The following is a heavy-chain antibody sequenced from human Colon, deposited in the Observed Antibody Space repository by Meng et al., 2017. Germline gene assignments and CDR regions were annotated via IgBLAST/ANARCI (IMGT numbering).Heavy chain of an antibody. V-gene: IGHV4-30-4*01. Sequence: QVQLQESGPGLVQPSQTASLTCTVSGGFLNSDDYYWSWIRQSPGGGLEWIGLLSYSGNTFYNPSLRSRVAISADTSKSQFSLYLRSVTAADTAVYYCAREWRYYYGAGSFDYWGQGALVTVSS. J-gene: IGHJ4*02. CDR2: LSYSGNT. CDR1: GGFLNSDDYY. CDR3: AREWRYYYGAGSFDY. D-gene: IGHD3-10*01.